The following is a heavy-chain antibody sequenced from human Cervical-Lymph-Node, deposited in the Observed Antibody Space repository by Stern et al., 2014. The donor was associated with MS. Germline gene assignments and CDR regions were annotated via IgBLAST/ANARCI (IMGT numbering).Heavy chain of an antibody. CDR2: IYPGDSDT. D-gene: IGHD4-11*01. CDR3: ARHQTDYKGRDYYYYGMDV. CDR1: GYSFTSHW. V-gene: IGHV5-51*01. J-gene: IGHJ6*02. Sequence: EVQLVQSGAEVKKPGESLKISCKGSGYSFTSHWIGWVRQMPGKGLEWMGVIYPGDSDTRYSPSFQGPVPILADQSLRTPYLQWSSLKASDTAIYYCARHQTDYKGRDYYYYGMDVWGQGTTVTVSS.